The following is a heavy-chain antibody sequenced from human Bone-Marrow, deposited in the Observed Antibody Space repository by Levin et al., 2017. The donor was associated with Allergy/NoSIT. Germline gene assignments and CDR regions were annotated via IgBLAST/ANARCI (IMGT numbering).Heavy chain of an antibody. V-gene: IGHV4-30-4*01. CDR2: IYYSGTT. Sequence: SQTLSLTCSVSGDSISRGHHYWGWLRQSPGKALEWIGYIYYSGTTNYNPSLRSRVSISVETPQNKFSLTLTSVTAADTAVYYCAREGRAPRGWFDPWGQGLLVTVSS. J-gene: IGHJ5*02. D-gene: IGHD5-24*01. CDR3: AREGRAPRGWFDP. CDR1: GDSISRGHHY.